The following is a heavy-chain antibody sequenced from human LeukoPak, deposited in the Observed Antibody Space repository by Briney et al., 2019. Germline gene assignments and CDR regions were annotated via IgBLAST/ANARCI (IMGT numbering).Heavy chain of an antibody. V-gene: IGHV4-39*01. D-gene: IGHD3-9*01. CDR3: ARRSSYDILTGYGSGAFDI. CDR1: GGSISSSSYY. CDR2: IYYSGST. Sequence: SETLSLTCTVSGGSISSSSYYWGWIRQPPGKGLEWIGSIYYSGSTYYNPSLKSRVTISVDTSKNQFHLKLSSVTAADTAVYYCARRSSYDILTGYGSGAFDIWGQGTMVTVSS. J-gene: IGHJ3*02.